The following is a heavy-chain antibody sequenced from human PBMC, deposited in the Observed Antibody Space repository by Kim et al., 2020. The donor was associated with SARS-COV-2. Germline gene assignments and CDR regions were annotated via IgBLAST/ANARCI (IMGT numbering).Heavy chain of an antibody. V-gene: IGHV3-74*01. Sequence: NYADSVKGRFTISRDNAKNTLYLQMNSLRAEDTAVYYCASARGSRNGMDVWGQGTTVTVSS. J-gene: IGHJ6*02. CDR3: ASARGSRNGMDV.